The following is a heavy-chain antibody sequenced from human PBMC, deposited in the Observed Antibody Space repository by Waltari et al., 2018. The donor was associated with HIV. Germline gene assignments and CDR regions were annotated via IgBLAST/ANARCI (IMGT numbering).Heavy chain of an antibody. D-gene: IGHD3-16*01. V-gene: IGHV1-2*02. J-gene: IGHJ4*01. CDR2: EKPKSDAT. Sequence: QEQLVQSGTEVKKPGASVRVSCKASGYTFIGYFIHWVRQAPGQGLEWMGWEKPKSDATNYAQRFRCRVTFTRDTSVDTAYLDLARLRVDDTATYFCHRPWDSDHWGSYNWGQGTLVIVSS. CDR1: GYTFIGYF. CDR3: HRPWDSDHWGSYN.